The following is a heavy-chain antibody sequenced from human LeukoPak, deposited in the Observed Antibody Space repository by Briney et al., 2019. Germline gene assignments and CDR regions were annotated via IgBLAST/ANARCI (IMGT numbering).Heavy chain of an antibody. V-gene: IGHV1-24*01. Sequence: ASVKLSCTVSGYTLSELSMHWVRQAPGQGLEWMAGFDPEGGEAFYAQQLQGRFTMTEDTSTDTVYMELYSLKSEDPAVYYCASLPRRATARVDYWGQGTLVTVSS. J-gene: IGHJ4*02. D-gene: IGHD5-24*01. CDR2: FDPEGGEA. CDR3: ASLPRRATARVDY. CDR1: GYTLSELS.